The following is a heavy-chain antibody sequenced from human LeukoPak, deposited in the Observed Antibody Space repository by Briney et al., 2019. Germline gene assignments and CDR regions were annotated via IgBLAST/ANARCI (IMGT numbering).Heavy chain of an antibody. D-gene: IGHD3-22*01. J-gene: IGHJ4*02. CDR2: ISGSGGST. Sequence: GGSLRLSCAASGFTFSSYAMSWVRQAPGKGLEWVSAISGSGGSTYYADSVKGRFTISRDNSKNTLYLQMNSLRAEDTAVYYCAKSAYYDSSGYLVYFDYWGQGTLVTVSS. V-gene: IGHV3-23*01. CDR1: GFTFSSYA. CDR3: AKSAYYDSSGYLVYFDY.